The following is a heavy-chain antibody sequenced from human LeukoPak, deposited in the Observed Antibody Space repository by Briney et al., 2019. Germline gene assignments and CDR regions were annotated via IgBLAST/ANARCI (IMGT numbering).Heavy chain of an antibody. D-gene: IGHD3-3*01. V-gene: IGHV1-18*01. CDR2: ISAYNGNT. CDR1: GYTFTSYD. J-gene: IGHJ3*02. Sequence: ASVKVSCKASGYTFTSYDINWVRQAPGQGLEWMGWISAYNGNTNYAQKLQGRVTMTTDTSTSTAYMELRSLRSDDTAVYYCARDRSYDFWSGYYIRAFDIWGQGTMVTVSS. CDR3: ARDRSYDFWSGYYIRAFDI.